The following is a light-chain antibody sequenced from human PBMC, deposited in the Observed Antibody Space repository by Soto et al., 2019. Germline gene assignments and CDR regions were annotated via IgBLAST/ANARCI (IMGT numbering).Light chain of an antibody. Sequence: ELLMTQSPATLSVSPGETATLSCRASQSVYGNLAWYQQKPGQAPRLLVFAASTRAAGIPARFSGGGSGTEYTLTISSLESEDFAVYYCQQYNNWPLLSFGGGTKVEI. CDR2: AAS. CDR1: QSVYGN. V-gene: IGKV3D-15*01. J-gene: IGKJ4*01. CDR3: QQYNNWPLLS.